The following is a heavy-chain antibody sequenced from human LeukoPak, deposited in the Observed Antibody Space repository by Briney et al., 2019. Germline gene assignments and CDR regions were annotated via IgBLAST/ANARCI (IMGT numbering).Heavy chain of an antibody. D-gene: IGHD2-21*02. J-gene: IGHJ5*02. V-gene: IGHV4-39*07. CDR1: GGSISSSSYY. CDR3: AREYCGGDCYSPGWFDP. Sequence: SETLSLTCTVSGGSISSSSYYWGWIRQPPGKGLEWIGSIYHSGSTYYNPSLKSRVTISVDTSKNQFSLKLSSVTAADTAVYYCAREYCGGDCYSPGWFDPWGQGTLVTVSS. CDR2: IYHSGST.